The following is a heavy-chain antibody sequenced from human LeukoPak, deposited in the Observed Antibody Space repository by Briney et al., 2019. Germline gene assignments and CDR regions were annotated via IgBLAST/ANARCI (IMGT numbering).Heavy chain of an antibody. J-gene: IGHJ6*02. CDR3: ARAHRCVVAGTGDYYYGTDV. CDR2: ISAIFGTA. D-gene: IGHD2-15*01. Sequence: SVNASCKASGGTFSSYAISWVRQAPGHGLEWMGGISAIFGTASFSQKVRGRVTITADESASTAYMALSSLRSEDTAVYYCARAHRCVVAGTGDYYYGTDVWGQGTTVTVSS. CDR1: GGTFSSYA. V-gene: IGHV1-69*13.